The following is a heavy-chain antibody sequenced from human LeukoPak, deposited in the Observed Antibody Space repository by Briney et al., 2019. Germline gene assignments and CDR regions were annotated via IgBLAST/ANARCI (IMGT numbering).Heavy chain of an antibody. Sequence: GGSLRLSCGASGFTVDSNYMSWVRQAPGKGLEWVSLIYTGGSTYYADSVRGRFTISRDNSKNTLYLQMNSLRPEDTAVYYCARGFGKAAANVFGGYTMDVWGQGTTVTVSS. CDR2: IYTGGST. V-gene: IGHV3-66*02. J-gene: IGHJ6*02. CDR3: ARGFGKAAANVFGGYTMDV. CDR1: GFTVDSNY. D-gene: IGHD6-13*01.